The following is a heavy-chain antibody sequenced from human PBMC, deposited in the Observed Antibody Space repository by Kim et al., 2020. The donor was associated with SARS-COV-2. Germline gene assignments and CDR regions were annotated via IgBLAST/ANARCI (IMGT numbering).Heavy chain of an antibody. CDR1: GGSISSYY. D-gene: IGHD5-12*01. CDR2: IYYSGST. CDR3: ARQGRGYDFDY. Sequence: SETLSLTCTVSGGSISSYYWSWIRQPPGKGLEWIGYIYYSGSTNYNPSLKSRVTISVDTSKNQFSLKLSSVTAAETAVYYCARQGRGYDFDYWGQGTLVTVSS. V-gene: IGHV4-59*08. J-gene: IGHJ4*02.